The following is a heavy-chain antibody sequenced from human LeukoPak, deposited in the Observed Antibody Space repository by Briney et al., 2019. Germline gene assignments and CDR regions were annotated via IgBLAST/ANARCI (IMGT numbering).Heavy chain of an antibody. D-gene: IGHD1-1*01. J-gene: IGHJ4*02. V-gene: IGHV1-2*02. CDR1: GYTFTGYY. CDR2: INPNSGGT. CDR3: ARVLWWNDLGDDY. Sequence: ASVKVSCKASGYTFTGYYMHWVRQAPGQGLEWMGWINPNSGGTNYAQKFQGRVTMTRDTSISTAYMELSRLRSDDTAVYYCARVLWWNDLGDDYWGQGTLVTVSS.